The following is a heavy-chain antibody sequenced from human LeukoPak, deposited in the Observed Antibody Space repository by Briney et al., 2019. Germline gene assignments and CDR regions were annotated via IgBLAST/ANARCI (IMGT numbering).Heavy chain of an antibody. V-gene: IGHV3-9*01. Sequence: PGRSLRLSCAASGFTFDDYVMHWVRQAPGKGLEWVSGITWNSDTIAYADSVKGRFTISRDNAKNSLYLQMNSLRADDTALYYCATASAAVVVNRYYFDYWGKGTLVTVSS. D-gene: IGHD6-19*01. CDR1: GFTFDDYV. J-gene: IGHJ4*02. CDR2: ITWNSDTI. CDR3: ATASAAVVVNRYYFDY.